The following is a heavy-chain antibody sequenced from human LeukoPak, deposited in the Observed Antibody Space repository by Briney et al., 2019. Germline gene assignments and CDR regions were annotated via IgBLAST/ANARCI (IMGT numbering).Heavy chain of an antibody. CDR1: GFIFSSYN. V-gene: IGHV3-48*02. CDR3: ARVGSEWLVNDY. J-gene: IGHJ4*02. CDR2: ISYSSSTR. Sequence: PGGSLRLSYTASGFIFSSYNMNWVRQAPGKGLEWVSYISYSSSTRYYADSVKGRFTISRDNAKNSLYLQINSPRDEDMAVYYCARVGSEWLVNDYWGQGALVTVSS. D-gene: IGHD6-19*01.